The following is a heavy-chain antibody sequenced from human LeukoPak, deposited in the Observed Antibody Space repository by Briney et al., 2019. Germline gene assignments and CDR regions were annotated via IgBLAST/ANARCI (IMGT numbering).Heavy chain of an antibody. CDR3: ARESAWARDS. CDR1: GFTFSSFW. D-gene: IGHD6-6*01. J-gene: IGHJ4*02. CDR2: IKSDGSEK. Sequence: GGSLRLSCAASGFTFSSFWMDWVRQAPGKGLVWVANIKSDGSEKYYVGSVEGRFTISRDNAKNSLFLQMNGLRAEDTAAYYCARESAWARDSWGQGTLVTVSS. V-gene: IGHV3-7*01.